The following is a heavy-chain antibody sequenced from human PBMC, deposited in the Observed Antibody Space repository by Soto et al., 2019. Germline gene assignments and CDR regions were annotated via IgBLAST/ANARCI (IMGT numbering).Heavy chain of an antibody. V-gene: IGHV4-59*08. CDR2: IYYSENT. J-gene: IGHJ5*02. D-gene: IGHD2-2*01. Sequence: PSETLSLTCNVSGGSISSYDWSWIRQPPGKGLEWIGYIYYSENTHYNPSLKSRVTISIDTSKNQFSLKLSSVTAADTALYYCGKLVRYCNSTTSPGGFAPGGQGTRVTVPS. CDR1: GGSISSYD. CDR3: GKLVRYCNSTTSPGGFAP.